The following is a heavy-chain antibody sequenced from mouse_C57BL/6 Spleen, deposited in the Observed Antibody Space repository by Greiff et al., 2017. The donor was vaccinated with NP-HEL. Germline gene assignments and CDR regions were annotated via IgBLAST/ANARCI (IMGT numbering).Heavy chain of an antibody. D-gene: IGHD2-3*01. V-gene: IGHV1-66*01. CDR1: GYSFTSYY. CDR3: AGGWLLRFDY. J-gene: IGHJ2*01. CDR2: IYPGSGNT. Sequence: QVQLQQSGPELVKPGASVKISCKASGYSFTSYYIHWVKQRPGQGLEWIGWIYPGSGNTKYNEKFKGKATLTADTSSSTAYMQLSSLTSEDSAVYYCAGGWLLRFDYWGQGTTLTVSS.